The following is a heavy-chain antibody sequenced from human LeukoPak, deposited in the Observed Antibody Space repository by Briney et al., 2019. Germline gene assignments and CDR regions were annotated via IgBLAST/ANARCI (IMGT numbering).Heavy chain of an antibody. CDR2: ISSSSSYI. Sequence: PGGSLRLSCAASGFTFSSYSMNWVRQAAGKGLEWVSSISSSSSYIYYADSVKGRFTISRDKAKNSLYLQMNSLRAEDTAVYYCARDIVLMVPFGNAFDIWGQGTMVTVSS. D-gene: IGHD2-8*01. V-gene: IGHV3-21*01. J-gene: IGHJ3*02. CDR3: ARDIVLMVPFGNAFDI. CDR1: GFTFSSYS.